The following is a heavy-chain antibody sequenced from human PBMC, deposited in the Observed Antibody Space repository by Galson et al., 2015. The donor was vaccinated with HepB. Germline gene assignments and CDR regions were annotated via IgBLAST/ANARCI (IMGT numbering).Heavy chain of an antibody. J-gene: IGHJ5*02. CDR2: INAGNGNT. CDR1: GYTFTTYT. CDR3: AREDCTNGVCHTNWFDP. D-gene: IGHD2-8*01. V-gene: IGHV1-3*01. Sequence: SVKVSCKASGYTFTTYTLHWVRQAPGQRLEWMGWINAGNGNTKYSQKFQGRVTITRDTSASTAYMELSSLRSEDTAVYYCAREDCTNGVCHTNWFDPWGQGTLVTVSS.